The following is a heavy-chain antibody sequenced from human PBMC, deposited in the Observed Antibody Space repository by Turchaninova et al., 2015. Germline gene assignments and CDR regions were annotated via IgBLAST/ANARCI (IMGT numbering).Heavy chain of an antibody. D-gene: IGHD4-17*01. V-gene: IGHV3-21*01. CDR2: IRSSSTYI. Sequence: EVQQVESGGGLVKPGGALRVSFVVSGFIFSSYSINWGRQAPGKGLEWGASIRSSSTYIYYADAVKGRFTISRDNGKNTVFLQMNSLRGEDTAVFYCVRANYGDYLDYWGQGTLVTVSS. J-gene: IGHJ4*02. CDR1: GFIFSSYS. CDR3: VRANYGDYLDY.